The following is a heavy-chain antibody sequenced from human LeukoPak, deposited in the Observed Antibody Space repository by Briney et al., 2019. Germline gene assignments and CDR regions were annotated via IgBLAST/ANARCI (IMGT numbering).Heavy chain of an antibody. CDR3: ARLGASSGWYAEYYFDY. Sequence: GASVKVSCKASGYTFTSYGISWVRQAPGQGLEWMGWISAYNGNTNYAQKLQGRVTMTTDTSTSTAYMELRSQRSDDTAAYYCARLGASSGWYAEYYFDYWGQGTLVTVSS. CDR1: GYTFTSYG. V-gene: IGHV1-18*01. J-gene: IGHJ4*02. D-gene: IGHD6-19*01. CDR2: ISAYNGNT.